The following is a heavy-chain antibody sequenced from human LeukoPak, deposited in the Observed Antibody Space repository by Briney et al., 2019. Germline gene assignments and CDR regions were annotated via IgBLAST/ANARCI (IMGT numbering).Heavy chain of an antibody. CDR1: GFTFSNYW. CDR2: INSDGINT. V-gene: IGHV3-74*01. Sequence: PGGSLRLSCAASGFTFSNYWMHWVRQAPGKGLVWVSRINSDGINTSYADSVKGRFTISRDNAKNTLNLQMNSLRAEDTAVYYCSLVNYWGQGTLVTVSS. D-gene: IGHD3-16*02. CDR3: SLVNY. J-gene: IGHJ4*02.